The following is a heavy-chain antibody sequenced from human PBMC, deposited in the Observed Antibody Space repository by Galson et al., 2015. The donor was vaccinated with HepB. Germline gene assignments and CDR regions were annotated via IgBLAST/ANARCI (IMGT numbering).Heavy chain of an antibody. CDR1: GFTLSTYA. Sequence: SLRLSCAASGFTLSTYAMSWVRQAPGKGLEWVSTIGTSGGDTYYADSVKGRFTISRDSSKNTLSLQMNSLGVDDTAVCYCAKGRPEGLWGQGTTVTVSS. J-gene: IGHJ6*02. CDR2: IGTSGGDT. CDR3: AKGRPEGL. D-gene: IGHD1-14*01. V-gene: IGHV3-23*01.